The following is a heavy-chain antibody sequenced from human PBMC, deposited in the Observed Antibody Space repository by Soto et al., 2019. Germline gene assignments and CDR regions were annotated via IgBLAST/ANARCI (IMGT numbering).Heavy chain of an antibody. CDR1: GYTFTGFF. D-gene: IGHD6-6*01. V-gene: IGHV1-2*02. J-gene: IGHJ4*02. Sequence: ASVKLCCKASGYTFTGFFLHWVRQAPGQGLEWLGWINPNTGGTNYAQDFQGRITMTRDTSISTAYLELTSLRSDDTAVYYCAREGIQARIPSDWGQGSRVIVSS. CDR3: AREGIQARIPSD. CDR2: INPNTGGT.